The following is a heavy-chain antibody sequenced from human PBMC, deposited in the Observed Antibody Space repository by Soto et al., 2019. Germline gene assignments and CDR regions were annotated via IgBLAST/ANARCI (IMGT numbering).Heavy chain of an antibody. CDR2: ISTDGSVT. Sequence: EVQLVESGGGSVQPGGSLRLSCAASGSTVSGHWMHWVRQEPGRGLVWVSLISTDGSVTNYADTVKGRFSISRDNAKTTVTLRMNSLRAEGAAVYYCARGISYAIDVWGQGTAVTVSS. V-gene: IGHV3-74*01. CDR1: GSTVSGHW. CDR3: ARGISYAIDV. J-gene: IGHJ6*02.